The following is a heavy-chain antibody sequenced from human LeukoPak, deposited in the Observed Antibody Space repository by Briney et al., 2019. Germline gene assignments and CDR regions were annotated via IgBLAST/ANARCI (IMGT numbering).Heavy chain of an antibody. D-gene: IGHD5-12*01. Sequence: ASVKVSCKASGYTFTNYAMNWVRQAPGQGLEWMGWIHPSTGNPTYAQGFTGRFVFSLDTSVSTTYLQISSLKAEDTAVYYCARDSRYSGYARAFDIWGQGTMVTVSS. J-gene: IGHJ3*02. V-gene: IGHV7-4-1*02. CDR3: ARDSRYSGYARAFDI. CDR2: IHPSTGNP. CDR1: GYTFTNYA.